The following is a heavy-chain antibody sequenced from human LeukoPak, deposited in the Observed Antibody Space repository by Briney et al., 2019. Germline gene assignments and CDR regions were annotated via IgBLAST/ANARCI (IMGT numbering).Heavy chain of an antibody. CDR2: IYYSGST. Sequence: SETLSLTCTVSGGSISSYYWSWIRQPPGKGLEWIGYIYYSGSTNYNPSLKSRVTISVDTSKNQFSLKLSSVTAADTAVYYCARGTFYYYYGMDVWGQGTTVTVSS. CDR1: GGSISSYY. J-gene: IGHJ6*02. CDR3: ARGTFYYYYGMDV. V-gene: IGHV4-59*01.